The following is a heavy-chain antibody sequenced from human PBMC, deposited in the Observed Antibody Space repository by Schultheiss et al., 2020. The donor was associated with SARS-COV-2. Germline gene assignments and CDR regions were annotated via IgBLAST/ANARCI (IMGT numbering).Heavy chain of an antibody. V-gene: IGHV4-31*11. CDR3: ARESDYNWFDP. CDR1: GYSISSGYY. J-gene: IGHJ5*02. CDR2: IYYSGST. Sequence: SETLSLTCAVSGYSISSGYYWGWIRQPPGKGLEWIGYIYYSGSTYYNPSLKSRVTISVDTSKNQFSLKLSSVTAADTAVYYCARESDYNWFDPWGQGTLVTVSS. D-gene: IGHD2-21*02.